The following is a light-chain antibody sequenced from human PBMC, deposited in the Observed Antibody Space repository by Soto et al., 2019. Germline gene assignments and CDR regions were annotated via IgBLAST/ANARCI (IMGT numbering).Light chain of an antibody. CDR1: TSDVGGYNF. CDR3: ISYTSRSTWV. V-gene: IGLV2-14*01. J-gene: IGLJ3*02. Sequence: QSVLTQPASVSGSPGQSITISCTGTTSDVGGYNFVSWYQQHPGKAPKLMIYKVNNRPSGVSNRFSGSKSGSTASLTISGLQAEDEADYYCISYTSRSTWVFGGGTKLTVL. CDR2: KVN.